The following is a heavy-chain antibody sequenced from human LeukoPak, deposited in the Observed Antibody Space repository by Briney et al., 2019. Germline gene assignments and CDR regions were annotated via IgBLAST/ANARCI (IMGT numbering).Heavy chain of an antibody. CDR2: IKQDGSEK. J-gene: IGHJ5*02. CDR3: ARSSLLYSFDP. V-gene: IGHV3-7*01. Sequence: GGSLRLSCAGSGFRFSDHYMDRVRQAPGKGLEWVANIKQDGSEKYYVDSVKGRFTISRDNAKNSLYLQMNSLRAEDTAVYYCARSSLLYSFDPWGQGTLVTVSS. D-gene: IGHD2-15*01. CDR1: GFRFSDHY.